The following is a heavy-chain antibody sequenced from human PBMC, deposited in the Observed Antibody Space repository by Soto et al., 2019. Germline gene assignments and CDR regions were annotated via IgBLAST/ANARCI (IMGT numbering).Heavy chain of an antibody. CDR1: GGTFSSYA. J-gene: IGHJ6*02. CDR3: ANGYYGSGSYYPIYYYYGMDV. D-gene: IGHD3-10*01. V-gene: IGHV1-69*13. Sequence: GASVKVSCKXSGGTFSSYAISWVRQAPGQGLEWMGGIIPIFGTANYAQKFQGRVTITADESTSTAYMELSSLRSEDTAVYYCANGYYGSGSYYPIYYYYGMDVWGQGTTVTVSS. CDR2: IIPIFGTA.